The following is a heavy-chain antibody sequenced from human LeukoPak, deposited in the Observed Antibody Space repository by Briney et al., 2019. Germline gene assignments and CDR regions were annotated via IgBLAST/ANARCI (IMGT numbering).Heavy chain of an antibody. V-gene: IGHV5-51*01. CDR3: VRQEFLGYGLDV. CDR2: IFPGDSDT. Sequence: PGESLKISCKGFGYSFNKYWIGWVRQMPGKGLDWMGIIFPGDSDTRYSPSFEGQVTISAGQSISTAYLQWSSLKASDTAMYYCVRQEFLGYGLDVWGQGTTVTVSS. J-gene: IGHJ6*02. D-gene: IGHD2/OR15-2a*01. CDR1: GYSFNKYW.